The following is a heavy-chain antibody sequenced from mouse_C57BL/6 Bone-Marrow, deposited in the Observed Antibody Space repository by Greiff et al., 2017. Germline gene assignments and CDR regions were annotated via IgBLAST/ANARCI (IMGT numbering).Heavy chain of an antibody. Sequence: QVQLQQPGAELVKPGASVKMSCKASGYTFTSYWITWVKQRPGQGLEWIGDIYPGSGSTNYNEKFKSKATLTVDTSSSTAYMQLSSLTSEDSAVYCCAGYYGNRAWFAYWGQGTLVTVSA. D-gene: IGHD2-1*01. CDR1: GYTFTSYW. CDR3: AGYYGNRAWFAY. V-gene: IGHV1-55*01. CDR2: IYPGSGST. J-gene: IGHJ3*01.